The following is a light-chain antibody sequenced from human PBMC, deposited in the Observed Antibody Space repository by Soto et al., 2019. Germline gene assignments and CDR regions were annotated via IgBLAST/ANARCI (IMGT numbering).Light chain of an antibody. CDR1: SSDVGGYNY. CDR2: EVS. V-gene: IGLV2-8*01. CDR3: HAYDSSLDAFV. J-gene: IGLJ1*01. Sequence: QSALTQPPSASGSPGQSVTISCTGTSSDVGGYNYVSWYQQHPGKAPKLMLYEVSKRPSGVPDRFSGSKSGNTASLTVSGLQTEDEADYYCHAYDSSLDAFVFGTGTKVTVL.